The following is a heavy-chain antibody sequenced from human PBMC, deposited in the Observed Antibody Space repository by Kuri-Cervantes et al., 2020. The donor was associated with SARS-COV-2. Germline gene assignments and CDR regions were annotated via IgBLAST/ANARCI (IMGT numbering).Heavy chain of an antibody. CDR1: SSRSYY. Sequence: SSRSYYWGWIRQPPGKGLEWVSAISGSGGSTYYADSVKGRFTISRDNAKNSLYLQMNSLRAEDTAVYYCARDGNSSSWRYYYYGMDVWGQGTTVTVSS. J-gene: IGHJ6*02. D-gene: IGHD6-13*01. V-gene: IGHV3-23*01. CDR3: ARDGNSSSWRYYYYGMDV. CDR2: ISGSGGST.